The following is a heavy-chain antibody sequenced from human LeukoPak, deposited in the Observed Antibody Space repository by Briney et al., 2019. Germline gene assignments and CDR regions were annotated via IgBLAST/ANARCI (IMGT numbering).Heavy chain of an antibody. V-gene: IGHV4-34*06. CDR2: ITDGERT. D-gene: IGHD6-13*01. Sequence: SETLSLTCAVYGDSSSGHYWSWIRQPPGKGLEWIGEITDGERTSYSPSLKSRATISVVPSQRQFSLELDSLTAADTAIYYCVRRSRVAMPNALDLISDFWGQGTLVTVSS. CDR3: VRRSRVAMPNALDLISDF. CDR1: GDSSSGHY. J-gene: IGHJ4*02.